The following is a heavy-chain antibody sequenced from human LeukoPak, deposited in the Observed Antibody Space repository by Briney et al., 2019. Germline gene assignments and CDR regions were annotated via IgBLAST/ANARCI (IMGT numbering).Heavy chain of an antibody. J-gene: IGHJ6*04. Sequence: PGGSLRLSCAASGFTFDDYAMHWVRQAPGKGLEWVSLISWDGGSTYYADSVKGRFTISRDNSKNSLYLQMNSLRAEDTALYYCAKGYRYQLLPMDVWGKGTTVTVSS. D-gene: IGHD2-2*01. CDR2: ISWDGGST. CDR1: GFTFDDYA. V-gene: IGHV3-43D*03. CDR3: AKGYRYQLLPMDV.